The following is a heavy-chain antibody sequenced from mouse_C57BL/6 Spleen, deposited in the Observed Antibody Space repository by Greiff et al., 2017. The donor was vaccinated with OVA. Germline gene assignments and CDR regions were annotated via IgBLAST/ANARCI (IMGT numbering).Heavy chain of an antibody. CDR3: ARYDYRAYYFDY. CDR2: INPGSGGT. CDR1: GYAFTNYL. D-gene: IGHD2-12*01. Sequence: VQLQQSGAELVRPGTSVKVSCKTSGYAFTNYLIEWVKQRPGQGLEWIGVINPGSGGTNYNEKFKGKATLTADKSSSTAYMQLSSLTSEDSAVYFCARYDYRAYYFDYWGQGTTLTVSS. J-gene: IGHJ2*01. V-gene: IGHV1-54*01.